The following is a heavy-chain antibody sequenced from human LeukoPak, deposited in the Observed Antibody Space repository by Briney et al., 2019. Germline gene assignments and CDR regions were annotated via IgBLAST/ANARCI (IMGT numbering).Heavy chain of an antibody. J-gene: IGHJ4*02. V-gene: IGHV4-30-4*01. CDR2: IYYSGST. D-gene: IGHD3-10*01. CDR1: GGSISSGDYY. Sequence: PSETLSLTCTVSGGSISSGDYYWSWIRQPPGKGLEWIGYIYYSGSTYYNPSLKSRVTISVDTSKNQFSLKLSSVTAADTAVYYCARIWFGELLYPYYFDYWGQGTLVTVSS. CDR3: ARIWFGELLYPYYFDY.